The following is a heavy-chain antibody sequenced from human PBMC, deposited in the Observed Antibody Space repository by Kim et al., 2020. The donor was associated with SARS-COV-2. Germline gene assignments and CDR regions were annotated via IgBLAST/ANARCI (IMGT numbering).Heavy chain of an antibody. V-gene: IGHV4-34*01. D-gene: IGHD3-10*01. Sequence: SLKRRVTISVDTSKIQFSLKLSAVTAADTAVYYCARRFVRYYYGSWYFDLWGRGTLVTVSS. CDR3: ARRFVRYYYGSWYFDL. J-gene: IGHJ2*01.